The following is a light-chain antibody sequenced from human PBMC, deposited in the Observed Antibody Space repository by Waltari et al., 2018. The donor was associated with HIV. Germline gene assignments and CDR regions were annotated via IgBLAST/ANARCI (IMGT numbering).Light chain of an antibody. Sequence: QSALTQPASVSGSPGQSMTISCTGTSSDFGSYNLVSWYKQHPGKAPKLMIYEVSKRPSGVSNRFSGSKSGNTASLTISGLQAEDEADYYCCSYAGTSTVVFGGGTKLTVL. V-gene: IGLV2-23*02. CDR3: CSYAGTSTVV. CDR2: EVS. J-gene: IGLJ2*01. CDR1: SSDFGSYNL.